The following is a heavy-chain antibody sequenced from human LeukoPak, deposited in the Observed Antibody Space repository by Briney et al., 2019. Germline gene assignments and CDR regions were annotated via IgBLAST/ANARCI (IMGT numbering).Heavy chain of an antibody. Sequence: GASVKVSCKASGGSFSSYAVSWVRQAPGQGLEWMGGIIPIFGTANYAQKFQGRVTITADKSTSTAYMELSSLRSEDTAVYYCASWGTTAAALSYYYYYYMDVWGKGTTVTVSS. V-gene: IGHV1-69*06. CDR1: GGSFSSYA. J-gene: IGHJ6*03. CDR2: IIPIFGTA. D-gene: IGHD3-16*01. CDR3: ASWGTTAAALSYYYYYYMDV.